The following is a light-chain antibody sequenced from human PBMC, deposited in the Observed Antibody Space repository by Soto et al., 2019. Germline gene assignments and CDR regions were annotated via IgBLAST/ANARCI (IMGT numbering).Light chain of an antibody. J-gene: IGKJ4*01. CDR1: QSVSSN. V-gene: IGKV3-15*01. CDR3: QQYNNWPPLT. CDR2: GAS. Sequence: EIVMTQSPDTLSVSPGDRASLSCRASQSVSSNLAWYQQKPGQAPRLLIYGASNRATGIPARFSGSGSGTEFTLTISSLLSEDFAVYYCQQYNNWPPLTFGGGTKVEIK.